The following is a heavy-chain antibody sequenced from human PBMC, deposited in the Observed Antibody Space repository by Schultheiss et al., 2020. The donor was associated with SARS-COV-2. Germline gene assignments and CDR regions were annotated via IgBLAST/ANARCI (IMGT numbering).Heavy chain of an antibody. D-gene: IGHD6-19*01. J-gene: IGHJ4*02. CDR1: GFTFSTYA. V-gene: IGHV3-23*01. CDR3: AREGIAVAGTFDY. Sequence: GGSLRLSCVGSGFTFSTYAMTWVRQAPGKGLEWVSAISGSGGNTYYADSVKGRFTISRDNSRNTLYLQMNSLRAEDTAVYYCAREGIAVAGTFDYWGQGTLVTVSS. CDR2: ISGSGGNT.